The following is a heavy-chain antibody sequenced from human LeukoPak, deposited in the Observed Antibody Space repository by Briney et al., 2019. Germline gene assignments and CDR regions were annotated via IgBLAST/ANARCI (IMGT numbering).Heavy chain of an antibody. D-gene: IGHD2-2*01. V-gene: IGHV4-34*01. J-gene: IGHJ1*01. CDR2: INHSGST. Sequence: PSETLSLTCAVYGGSFSGYYWSWIRQPPGKGLEWIGEINHSGSTNYNPSLKSRVTISVDTSKNQFSLKLSSVTAADTAVYYCARGPPHTVVVPAAQGYFQHWGQGTLVTVSS. CDR3: ARGPPHTVVVPAAQGYFQH. CDR1: GGSFSGYY.